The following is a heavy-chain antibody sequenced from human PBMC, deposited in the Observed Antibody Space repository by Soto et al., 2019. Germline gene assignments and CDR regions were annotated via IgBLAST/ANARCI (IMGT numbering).Heavy chain of an antibody. CDR1: GYTFTGYY. D-gene: IGHD6-13*01. J-gene: IGHJ6*02. Sequence: ASVKVSCKASGYTFTGYYMHWVRQAPGQGLEWMGWINPNSGGTNYAQKFQGWVTMTRDTSISTAYMELSRLRSDDTAVYYCARESSTSWIACGMDVWGQGTTVTVSS. CDR2: INPNSGGT. V-gene: IGHV1-2*04. CDR3: ARESSTSWIACGMDV.